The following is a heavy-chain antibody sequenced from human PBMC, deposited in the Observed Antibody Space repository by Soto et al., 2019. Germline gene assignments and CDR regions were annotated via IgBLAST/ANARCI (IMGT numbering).Heavy chain of an antibody. CDR3: ARDLTFGGGKYYFDY. V-gene: IGHV3-21*01. CDR2: ISSSSSYI. CDR1: GFTFSSYS. J-gene: IGHJ4*02. D-gene: IGHD3-16*01. Sequence: GGSLRLSCAASGFTFSSYSMNWVRQTPGKGLEWVSSISSSSSYIYYADSVKGRFTISRDNAKNSLYLQMNSLRAEDTAVYYCARDLTFGGGKYYFDYWGQGTLVTVSS.